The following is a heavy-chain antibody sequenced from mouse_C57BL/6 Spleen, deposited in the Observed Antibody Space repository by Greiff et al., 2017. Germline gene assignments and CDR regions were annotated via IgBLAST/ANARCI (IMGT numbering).Heavy chain of an antibody. CDR1: GYAFSSSW. CDR3: ARWLRYYAMDY. D-gene: IGHD2-2*01. CDR2: IYPGDGDT. Sequence: QVQLQQSGPELVKPGASVKISCKASGYAFSSSWMNWVKQRPGKGLEWIGRIYPGDGDTNYNGKFKGKATLTADKSSSTAYMQLSSLTSEDSAVYFCARWLRYYAMDYWGQGTSGTVSS. J-gene: IGHJ4*01. V-gene: IGHV1-82*01.